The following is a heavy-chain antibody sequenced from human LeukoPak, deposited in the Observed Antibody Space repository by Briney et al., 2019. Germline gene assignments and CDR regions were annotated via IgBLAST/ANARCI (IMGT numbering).Heavy chain of an antibody. Sequence: GGSLRLSCAASGFTFSSYSMNWVRQAPGKRLEWVSSISSSSSYIYYADSVKGRFTISRDNAKNSLYLQMNSLRAEDTAVYYCARGPRRGYYVDYWGQGTLVTVSS. CDR1: GFTFSSYS. D-gene: IGHD3-10*01. J-gene: IGHJ4*02. CDR2: ISSSSSYI. CDR3: ARGPRRGYYVDY. V-gene: IGHV3-21*01.